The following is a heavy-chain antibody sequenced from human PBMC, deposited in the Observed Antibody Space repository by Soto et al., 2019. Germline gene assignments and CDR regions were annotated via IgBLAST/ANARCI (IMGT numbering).Heavy chain of an antibody. Sequence: ASVKVSCKASGGTFSSYAISWVRQAPGQGLEWMGGIIPIFGTANYAQKFQGRVTITADESTSTAYMELSSLRSEDTAVYYCARTLRGGYSSVWYFDYWGQGTLVTVSS. CDR2: IIPIFGTA. CDR3: ARTLRGGYSSVWYFDY. V-gene: IGHV1-69*13. CDR1: GGTFSSYA. D-gene: IGHD6-19*01. J-gene: IGHJ4*02.